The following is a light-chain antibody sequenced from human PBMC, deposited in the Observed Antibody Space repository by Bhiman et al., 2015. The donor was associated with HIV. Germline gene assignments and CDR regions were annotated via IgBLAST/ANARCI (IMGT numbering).Light chain of an antibody. V-gene: IGLV3-25*03. Sequence: SYELTQPPSVSVSPGQTARITCSGDALPKQYAYWYQQKPGQAPVLVIYKDSERPSGIPERFSGSSSGTTVTLTISGVQAEDEADYFCQSADSSXSNVVLGGGTKLTVL. CDR3: QSADSSXSNVV. CDR2: KDS. CDR1: ALPKQY. J-gene: IGLJ2*01.